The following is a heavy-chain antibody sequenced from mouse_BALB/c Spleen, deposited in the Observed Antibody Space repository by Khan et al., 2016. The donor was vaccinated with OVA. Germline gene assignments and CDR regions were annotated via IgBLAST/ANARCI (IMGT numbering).Heavy chain of an antibody. CDR3: ATSYFYGYYFDY. CDR1: GFTFTSYG. Sequence: EVQLVESGGGLVQSGGSRKLSCAASGFTFTSYGMHWIRQAPEKGLEWVAYISSDSNNIYYADKVQGRFTISRDNPKNTPFLQMTSLRSGDTAMYFCATSYFYGYYFDYWGQGTTLTVSS. V-gene: IGHV5-17*02. CDR2: ISSDSNNI. D-gene: IGHD1-1*01. J-gene: IGHJ2*01.